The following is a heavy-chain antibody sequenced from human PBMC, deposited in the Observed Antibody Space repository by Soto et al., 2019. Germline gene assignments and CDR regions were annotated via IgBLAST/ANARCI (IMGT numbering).Heavy chain of an antibody. J-gene: IGHJ3*01. Sequence: QVQLVESGGGVVQPGRSLRLSCAASGFTFSSYGMHWVRQAPGKGLEWVADISYDGSNKYYADTVKGRFTIARDNSKNKMYRQMNSLSAEDLAVYYCAQPLNLWWLPTVRHDAFDLLGQETMVTVSS. CDR3: AQPLNLWWLPTVRHDAFDL. CDR2: ISYDGSNK. CDR1: GFTFSSYG. D-gene: IGHD5-12*01. V-gene: IGHV3-30*18.